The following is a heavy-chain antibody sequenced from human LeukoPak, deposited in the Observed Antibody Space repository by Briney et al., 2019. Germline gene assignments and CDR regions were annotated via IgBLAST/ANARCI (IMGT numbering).Heavy chain of an antibody. D-gene: IGHD5-12*01. J-gene: IGHJ4*02. Sequence: GRSLRLSCAASGFTFDDYAMHWVRQAPGKGLEWVSGISWNSGSIGYADSVKGRFTISRDNAKNSLYLQMNGLRAEDTALYYCAKGDHSGYDSIRGPYYFDYWGQGTLVTVSS. V-gene: IGHV3-9*01. CDR2: ISWNSGSI. CDR3: AKGDHSGYDSIRGPYYFDY. CDR1: GFTFDDYA.